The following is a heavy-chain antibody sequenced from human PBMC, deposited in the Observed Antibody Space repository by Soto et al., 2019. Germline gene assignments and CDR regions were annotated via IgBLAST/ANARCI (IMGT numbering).Heavy chain of an antibody. J-gene: IGHJ4*02. D-gene: IGHD1-7*01. CDR1: GYSFTSYW. CDR2: IYPGDSDT. Sequence: GESLKISCKGSGYSFTSYWIGWVRQMPGKVLEWMGIIYPGDSDTRYSPSFQGQVTISADKSISTAYLQWSSLKASDTAMYYCARSTNWNYDFFDYWGQGTLVTVSS. V-gene: IGHV5-51*01. CDR3: ARSTNWNYDFFDY.